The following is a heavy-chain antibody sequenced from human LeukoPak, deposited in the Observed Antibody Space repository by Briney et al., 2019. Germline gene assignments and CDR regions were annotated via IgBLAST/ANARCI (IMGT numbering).Heavy chain of an antibody. J-gene: IGHJ4*02. V-gene: IGHV1-46*01. CDR1: GYTFTSYY. CDR2: INPSGGST. CDR3: ARDGGSYGGYLYRDY. D-gene: IGHD5-12*01. Sequence: ASVKVSCKASGYTFTSYYMHWVRQAPGQGLEWMGIINPSGGSTSYAQKFQGRVTMTRDTSTSTVYMELSSLRFEDTAVYYCARDGGSYGGYLYRDYWGQGTLVTVSS.